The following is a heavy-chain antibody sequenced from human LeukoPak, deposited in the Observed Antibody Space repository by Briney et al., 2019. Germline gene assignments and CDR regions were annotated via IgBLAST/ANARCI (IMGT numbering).Heavy chain of an antibody. Sequence: PGGSLRLSCAAAGFTFSSYGMHWVSQAPGKGLEWVAVIWYDGSNKYYADFVKGRFTISRDNSKNTLYLQMNSLRAEDTAVYYCARDPDSSGYLSYYFDCWGQGTLVSVSS. D-gene: IGHD3-22*01. CDR1: GFTFSSYG. V-gene: IGHV3-33*01. CDR2: IWYDGSNK. J-gene: IGHJ4*02. CDR3: ARDPDSSGYLSYYFDC.